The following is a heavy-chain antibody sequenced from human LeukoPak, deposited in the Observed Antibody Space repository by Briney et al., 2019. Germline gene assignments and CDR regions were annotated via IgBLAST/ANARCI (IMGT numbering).Heavy chain of an antibody. Sequence: GGSLRLSCAASGFTFSSYSMNWVRQAPGKGLEWVSSISSSSSYIYYADSVKGRFTISRDNAKNSLYLQMSSLRAEDTAVYYCAREVPTGTSFDYWAQGTLVTVPS. CDR1: GFTFSSYS. V-gene: IGHV3-21*01. CDR2: ISSSSSYI. J-gene: IGHJ4*02. D-gene: IGHD4-17*01. CDR3: AREVPTGTSFDY.